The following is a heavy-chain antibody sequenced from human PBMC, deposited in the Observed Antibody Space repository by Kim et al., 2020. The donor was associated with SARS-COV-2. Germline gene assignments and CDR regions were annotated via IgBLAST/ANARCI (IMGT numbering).Heavy chain of an antibody. J-gene: IGHJ3*02. CDR2: T. D-gene: IGHD2-2*01. V-gene: IGHV3-23*01. Sequence: TYYADSLKGRFTISRDESKNTLYLQMNSLRAEDTAVYYCAKASTYDAFDIWGQGTMVTVSS. CDR3: AKASTYDAFDI.